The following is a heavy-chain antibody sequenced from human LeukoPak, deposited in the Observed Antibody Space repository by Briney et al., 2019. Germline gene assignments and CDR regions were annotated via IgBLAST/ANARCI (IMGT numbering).Heavy chain of an antibody. J-gene: IGHJ6*02. D-gene: IGHD5-24*01. V-gene: IGHV4-34*01. CDR1: GGSFSGYY. CDR2: INHSGST. CDR3: ARGMAVYYYYGMDV. Sequence: SETLSLTCAVYGGSFSGYYWSWIRQPPGKGLEWIGEINHSGSTNYNPSLKSRVTISVDTSKNQFSLKLSSVTAADTAVYCCARGMAVYYYYGMDVWGQGTTVTVSS.